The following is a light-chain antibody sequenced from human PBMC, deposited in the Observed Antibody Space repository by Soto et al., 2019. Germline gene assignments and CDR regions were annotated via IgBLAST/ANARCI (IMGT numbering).Light chain of an antibody. CDR3: QDHDSWPIN. J-gene: IGKJ4*01. V-gene: IGKV3-11*01. Sequence: EIVLTQSPATLSLSPGERATLSCRTSQSVRNHLVWYQQKPGQAPRLLIYDASIRAAGIPARFRGSGSVTDFSVTFSSLEPEDFEVYDCQDHDSWPINFGGGTKVELK. CDR2: DAS. CDR1: QSVRNH.